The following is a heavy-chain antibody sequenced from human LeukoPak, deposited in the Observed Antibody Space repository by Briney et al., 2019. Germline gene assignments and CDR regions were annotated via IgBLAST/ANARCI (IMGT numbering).Heavy chain of an antibody. CDR1: GGSISGYY. V-gene: IGHV4-59*08. CDR2: IYYSGST. Sequence: SETLSLTCSVSGGSISGYYWSWIRQPPGKGLEWIGYIYYSGSTNYNPSLKSRVTISVDTSKNQFSLKLSSVTAADTAVYYCARQGLYYYYGMDVWGQGTTVTVSS. J-gene: IGHJ6*02. CDR3: ARQGLYYYYGMDV.